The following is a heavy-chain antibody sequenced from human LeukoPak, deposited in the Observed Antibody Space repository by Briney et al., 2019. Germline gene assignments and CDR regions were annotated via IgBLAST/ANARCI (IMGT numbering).Heavy chain of an antibody. Sequence: GGSLRLSCAASGFTFSSYGMHWVRQAPGKGLEWVAVISYDGSNKYYADSVKGRFTISRDNSKNTLYLQMNSLRAEDPAVYYCAKDRSGGGYDYGDYWGQGTLVTVSS. CDR2: ISYDGSNK. J-gene: IGHJ4*02. D-gene: IGHD5-12*01. CDR1: GFTFSSYG. CDR3: AKDRSGGGYDYGDY. V-gene: IGHV3-30*18.